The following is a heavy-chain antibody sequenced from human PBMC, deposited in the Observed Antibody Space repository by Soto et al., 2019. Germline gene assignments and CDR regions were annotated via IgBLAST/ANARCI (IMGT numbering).Heavy chain of an antibody. D-gene: IGHD3-10*01. CDR1: GFTFGDYA. J-gene: IGHJ4*02. Sequence: EVQLVESGGGLVQPGRSLRLSCTASGFTFGDYAMIWFRQAPGKGLEWVGLITSKAYGGTTEYAATVKGRFTISRDDSKSTAYLQMNSLKTDDTAVYYCSRVPPNNRGAPLDYWGQGTLVTVSS. CDR3: SRVPPNNRGAPLDY. V-gene: IGHV3-49*03. CDR2: ITSKAYGGTT.